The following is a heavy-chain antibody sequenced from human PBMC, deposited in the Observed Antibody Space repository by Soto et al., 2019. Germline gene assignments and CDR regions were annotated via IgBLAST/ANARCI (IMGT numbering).Heavy chain of an antibody. Sequence: SETLSLTCTVSGGSISSSSYYWGWIRQPPGKGLEWIGSIYYSGSTYYNPSLKSRVTISVDTSKNQFSLKLSSVTAADTAVYYCARQTDIVVVVAAHHAENWFDPWGQGTLVTVSS. CDR1: GGSISSSSYY. D-gene: IGHD2-15*01. V-gene: IGHV4-39*01. CDR3: ARQTDIVVVVAAHHAENWFDP. CDR2: IYYSGST. J-gene: IGHJ5*02.